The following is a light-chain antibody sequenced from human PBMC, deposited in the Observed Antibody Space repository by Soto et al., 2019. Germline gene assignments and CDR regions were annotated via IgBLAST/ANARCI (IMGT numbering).Light chain of an antibody. V-gene: IGKV3-20*01. CDR1: QSVFSSY. CDR2: GAS. CDR3: QQYGSSPWT. J-gene: IGKJ1*01. Sequence: DIVLTQSPGNLSLSPGESATLSYRASQSVFSSYLAWYQKKTGQXPRLLIYGASSRATGIPDRFSVIVSGTDFTLNLSSLEPEDGAVYDGQQYGSSPWTFGQGTKVEI.